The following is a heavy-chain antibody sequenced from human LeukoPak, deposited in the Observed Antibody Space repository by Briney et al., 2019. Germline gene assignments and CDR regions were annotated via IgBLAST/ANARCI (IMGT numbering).Heavy chain of an antibody. Sequence: ASVTVSFTASGYTFTSYGISWVRQAPGQGLEWMGWISAYNGNTNYAQKLQGRVTMTTDTSTRTANMEVRNLTYDDTAVYYCARDEGTMGITYFPHRGQGSLVIVSS. J-gene: IGHJ1*01. V-gene: IGHV1-18*01. CDR3: ARDEGTMGITYFPH. CDR2: ISAYNGNT. CDR1: GYTFTSYG. D-gene: IGHD1-26*01.